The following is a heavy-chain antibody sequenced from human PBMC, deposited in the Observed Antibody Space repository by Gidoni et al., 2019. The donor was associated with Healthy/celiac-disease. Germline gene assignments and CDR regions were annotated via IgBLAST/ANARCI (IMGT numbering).Heavy chain of an antibody. D-gene: IGHD6-19*01. J-gene: IGHJ4*02. Sequence: EVQLVESGGGLVQPGGSLRLSCADSGFTFSSYWMSWVRQAPGKGLEWVANIKQDGSEKYYVDSLKGRFTISRDNAKNSLYLQMNSLRAEDTAVYYCARVISSGWYDYWGQGTLVTVSS. CDR3: ARVISSGWYDY. CDR1: GFTFSSYW. V-gene: IGHV3-7*01. CDR2: IKQDGSEK.